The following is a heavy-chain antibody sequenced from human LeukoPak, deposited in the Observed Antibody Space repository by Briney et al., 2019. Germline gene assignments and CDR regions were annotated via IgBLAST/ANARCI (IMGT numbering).Heavy chain of an antibody. CDR1: GGSISSSSYY. V-gene: IGHV4-39*01. CDR3: ARGGAIAVAALSRGFDP. D-gene: IGHD6-19*01. CDR2: IYYSGST. J-gene: IGHJ5*02. Sequence: NPSETLSLTCTVSGGSISSSSYYWGWIRQPPGKGLEWIGSIYYSGSTYYNTSLKSRVTISVDTSKNQFSLKLSSVTAADTAVYYCARGGAIAVAALSRGFDPWGQGTLVTVSS.